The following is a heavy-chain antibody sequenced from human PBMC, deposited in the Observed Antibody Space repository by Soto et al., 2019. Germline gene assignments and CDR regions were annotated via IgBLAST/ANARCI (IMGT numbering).Heavy chain of an antibody. CDR3: AKSGSSGWYGWFDP. J-gene: IGHJ5*02. CDR1: GGSFSSAGFY. D-gene: IGHD6-19*01. V-gene: IGHV4-31*03. Sequence: SETLSLTCSTSGGSFSSAGFYWGWMRQVPGRGLEWIGHVFNTATTRYSLPLRTRLTMSIDTSANLFSMKLSSVTADDTATYYCAKSGSSGWYGWFDPWGQGTLVTVSS. CDR2: VFNTATT.